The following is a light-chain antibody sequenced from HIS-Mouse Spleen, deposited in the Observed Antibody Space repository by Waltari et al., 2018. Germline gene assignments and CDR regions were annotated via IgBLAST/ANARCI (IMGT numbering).Light chain of an antibody. CDR1: SRDVGSSNF. CDR3: CSYAGSSTWV. V-gene: IGLV2-23*01. CDR2: EGS. Sequence: QSALTQPASVSGSPGQSITISCTGTSRDVGSSNFVPADQQHPGKAPKLMIYEGSKRPSGVSNRFSGSKSGNTPSLTISGLQAEDEAEYYCCSYAGSSTWVFSGGTKLTVL. J-gene: IGLJ3*02.